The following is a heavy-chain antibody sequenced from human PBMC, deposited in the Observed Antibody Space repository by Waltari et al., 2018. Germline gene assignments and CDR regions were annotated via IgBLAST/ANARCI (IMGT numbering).Heavy chain of an antibody. Sequence: QVQLQESGPGLVTPSETLSLTCTVSGGSISDSYLTWIRQPPGKGLEWIGYIYTSGSRSSHPAPKNRVTILLDTSQNQFSLHLNSVTAADTAVYYCAREGNLLGQSSYYYHMDVWGKGTTVTVSS. CDR1: GGSISDSY. CDR2: IYTSGSR. J-gene: IGHJ6*03. D-gene: IGHD1-7*01. CDR3: AREGNLLGQSSYYYHMDV. V-gene: IGHV4-4*09.